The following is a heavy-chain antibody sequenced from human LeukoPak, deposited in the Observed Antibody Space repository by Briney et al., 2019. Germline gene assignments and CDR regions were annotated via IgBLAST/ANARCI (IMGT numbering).Heavy chain of an antibody. CDR3: ARERGRRRDSPWFDY. CDR1: GFIVSGDF. D-gene: IGHD1-26*01. V-gene: IGHV3-53*01. CDR2: IYSDGST. Sequence: GGSLRLSCAASGFIVSGDFMSWVRQAPGKGLEWVSVIYSDGSTYYADSVKGRFTISRDNSKNTLDLQMTGLRAEDTAVYYCARERGRRRDSPWFDYWGQGTLVTVSS. J-gene: IGHJ4*02.